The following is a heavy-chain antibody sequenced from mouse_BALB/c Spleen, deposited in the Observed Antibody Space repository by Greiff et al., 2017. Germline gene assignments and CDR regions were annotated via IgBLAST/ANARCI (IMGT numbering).Heavy chain of an antibody. CDR2: IDPANGNT. Sequence: EVQLQQSGAELVKPGASVKLSCTASGFNIKDTYMHWVKQRPEQGLEWIGRIDPANGNTKYDPKFQGKATITADTSSNTAYLQLSSLTSEDTAVYYCAPYYYGSSPLYAMDYWGQGTSVTVSS. D-gene: IGHD1-1*01. CDR3: APYYYGSSPLYAMDY. V-gene: IGHV14-3*02. J-gene: IGHJ4*01. CDR1: GFNIKDTY.